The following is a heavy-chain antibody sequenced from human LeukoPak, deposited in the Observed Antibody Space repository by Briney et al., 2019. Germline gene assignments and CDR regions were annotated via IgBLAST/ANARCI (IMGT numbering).Heavy chain of an antibody. Sequence: PGRSLRLSCAASGFTFSSYAMHWVRQAPGKGLEWVAVISYDGSNKYYADSVKGRFTISRDNSKNTLYLQMNSLRVEDTAVYYCARGVRTGGGHYFDYWGQGTLVTVSS. V-gene: IGHV3-30*04. J-gene: IGHJ4*02. CDR2: ISYDGSNK. CDR1: GFTFSSYA. CDR3: ARGVRTGGGHYFDY. D-gene: IGHD3-10*01.